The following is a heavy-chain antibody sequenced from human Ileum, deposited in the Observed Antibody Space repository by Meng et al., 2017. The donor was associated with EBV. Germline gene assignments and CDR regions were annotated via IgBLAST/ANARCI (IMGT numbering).Heavy chain of an antibody. V-gene: IGHV4-30-2*01. J-gene: IGHJ4*02. CDR2: IQHSGST. Sequence: YASGPVNASPPLSLTWAVSGGSIKSGGHSWSWIPQPPGKGLEWIGDIQHSGSTYYNPSLKSRVTISVDRSRNQFSLKLSSVTAADTAVYYCARAHPVVYFFDYWGQGTLVTVSS. CDR3: ARAHPVVYFFDY. D-gene: IGHD4-23*01. CDR1: GGSIKSGGHS.